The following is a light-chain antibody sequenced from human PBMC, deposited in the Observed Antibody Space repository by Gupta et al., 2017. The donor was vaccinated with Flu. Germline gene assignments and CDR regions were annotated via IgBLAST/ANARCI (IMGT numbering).Light chain of an antibody. Sequence: DIVMTQSQVSLPVTPGGTAYISCRSSQSLLHSNGYSYLAWYLQKPGQSPQLLIYLGSNRASGVPDRFSGSGSGTDFTLKINRVEADDVGVYYCMQALQTPLTFGGGTKVEIK. CDR3: MQALQTPLT. V-gene: IGKV2-28*01. CDR2: LGS. CDR1: QSLLHSNGYSY. J-gene: IGKJ4*01.